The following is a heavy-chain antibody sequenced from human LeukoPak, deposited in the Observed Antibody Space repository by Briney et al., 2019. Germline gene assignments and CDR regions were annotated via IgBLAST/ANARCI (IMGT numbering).Heavy chain of an antibody. CDR3: ATSIAARVDYYYYMDV. Sequence: ASVKVSCKASGGTFSSYAISWVRQAPGQGLEWMGGIIPIFGTANYAQKFQGRVTITTDESTSTAYMELSSLRSEDTAVYYCATSIAARVDYYYYMDVWGKGTTVTVSS. J-gene: IGHJ6*03. V-gene: IGHV1-69*05. CDR2: IIPIFGTA. CDR1: GGTFSSYA. D-gene: IGHD6-6*01.